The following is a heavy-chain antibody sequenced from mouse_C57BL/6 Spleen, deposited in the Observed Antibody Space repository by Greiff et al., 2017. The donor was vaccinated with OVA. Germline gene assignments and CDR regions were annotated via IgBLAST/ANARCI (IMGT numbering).Heavy chain of an antibody. CDR2: ISSGGSYT. CDR1: GFTFSSYG. CDR3: ARADGYYMDY. J-gene: IGHJ4*01. Sequence: DVQLQESGGDLVKPGGSLKLSCAASGFTFSSYGMSWVRQTPDKRLEWVATISSGGSYTYYPDSVKGRFTISRDNAKNTLYLQMSSLKSEDTAMYYCARADGYYMDYWGQGTSVTVSS. V-gene: IGHV5-6*01. D-gene: IGHD2-3*01.